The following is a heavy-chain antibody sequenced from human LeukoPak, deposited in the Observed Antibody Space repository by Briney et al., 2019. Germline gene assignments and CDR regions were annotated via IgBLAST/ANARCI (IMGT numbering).Heavy chain of an antibody. D-gene: IGHD6-19*01. V-gene: IGHV4-59*01. J-gene: IGHJ4*02. CDR3: ARVGGSSGWYEDY. Sequence: SETLSLTCSISGGSISPYYWSWIRQPPGKGLEWIGYIYYSGSTNYNPSLKSRVTISVDTSKNQFSLKLSSVTAADTAVYYCARVGGSSGWYEDYWGQGTLLTVSS. CDR1: GGSISPYY. CDR2: IYYSGST.